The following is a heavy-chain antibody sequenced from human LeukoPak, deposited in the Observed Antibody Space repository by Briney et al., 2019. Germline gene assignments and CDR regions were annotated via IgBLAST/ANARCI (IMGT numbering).Heavy chain of an antibody. CDR1: GYSFNSYG. D-gene: IGHD3-22*01. CDR3: ARDYYDSSGYYHGGH. CDR2: INPSGGST. V-gene: IGHV1-46*02. Sequence: ASVKVSCKASGYSFNSYGLHWVRQAPGQGLEWMGIINPSGGSTTYAQNFQGRVTMTGDTSTGTVYMELSSLRSEDTAVYYCARDYYDSSGYYHGGHWGQGTLVTVSS. J-gene: IGHJ4*02.